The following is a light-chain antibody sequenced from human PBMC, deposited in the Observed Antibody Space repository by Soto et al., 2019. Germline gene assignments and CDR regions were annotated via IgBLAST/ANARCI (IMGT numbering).Light chain of an antibody. J-gene: IGKJ1*01. CDR1: QSVGSTS. Sequence: EIVLTQSPGTLSLSPGEEATLSCRASQSVGSTSLAWYQQQPGQAPRLLIYGGSIMATGIPDRFGGRGSGTNCTLTVRRLEPEDFAVYWCQQYGTSPITFGQGTKAEIK. V-gene: IGKV3-20*01. CDR2: GGS. CDR3: QQYGTSPIT.